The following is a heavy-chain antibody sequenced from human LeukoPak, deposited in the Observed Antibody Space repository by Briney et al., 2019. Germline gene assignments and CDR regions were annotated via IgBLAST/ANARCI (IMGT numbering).Heavy chain of an antibody. V-gene: IGHV4-39*01. J-gene: IGHJ4*02. CDR2: IYYSGST. Sequence: PSETLSLTCTVSGGSISSSSCYWGWIRQPPGKGLEWIGSIYYSGSTYYNPSLKSRVTISVDTSKNQFSLKLSSVTAADTAVYYCARHKPKPLYYFDYWGQGTLVTVSS. CDR3: ARHKPKPLYYFDY. CDR1: GGSISSSSCY.